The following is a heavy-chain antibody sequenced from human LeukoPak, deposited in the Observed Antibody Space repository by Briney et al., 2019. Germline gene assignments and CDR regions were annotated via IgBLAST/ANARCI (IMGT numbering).Heavy chain of an antibody. CDR3: ARGARGYSYDDAFDI. CDR2: IIPIFGTA. D-gene: IGHD5-18*01. Sequence: VASVKVSCKASGGTFSSYAISWVRQAPGQGLEWMGGIIPIFGTANYAQKFQGRATITADESTSTAYMELSSLRSEDTAVYYCARGARGYSYDDAFDIWGQGTMVTVSS. J-gene: IGHJ3*02. V-gene: IGHV1-69*01. CDR1: GGTFSSYA.